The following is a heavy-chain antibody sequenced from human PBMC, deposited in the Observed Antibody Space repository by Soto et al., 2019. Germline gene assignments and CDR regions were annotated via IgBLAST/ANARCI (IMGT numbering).Heavy chain of an antibody. Sequence: PSETLSLTCSVSGGSISSNNYCWAWIRQPPGKGLEWIGSFYYSGYTEYNPSLKSRVTIIVDTSKNQFSLKLNSVTAADTAVYYCARHPRPPDYSFDYWGQGALVTSPQ. V-gene: IGHV4-39*01. CDR2: FYYSGYT. D-gene: IGHD4-4*01. CDR1: GGSISSNNYC. CDR3: ARHPRPPDYSFDY. J-gene: IGHJ4*02.